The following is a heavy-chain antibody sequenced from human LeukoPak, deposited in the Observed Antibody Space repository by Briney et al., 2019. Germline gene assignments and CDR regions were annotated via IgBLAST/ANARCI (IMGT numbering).Heavy chain of an antibody. J-gene: IGHJ4*02. CDR2: IYHSGST. CDR3: AREAPPHIVVVPAAIIAYYFDY. CDR1: GYSISSGYY. Sequence: ASETLSLTCAVSGYSISSGYYWGWIRQPPGKGLEWIGSIYHSGSTYYNPSLKSRVTISVDTSKNQFSLKLSSVTAADTAVYYCAREAPPHIVVVPAAIIAYYFDYWGQGTLVTVSS. D-gene: IGHD2-2*02. V-gene: IGHV4-38-2*02.